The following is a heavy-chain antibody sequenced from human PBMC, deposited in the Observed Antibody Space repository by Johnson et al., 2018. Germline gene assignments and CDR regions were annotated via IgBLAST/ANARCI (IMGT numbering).Heavy chain of an antibody. CDR2: IGTAGDT. Sequence: VQLVESGGGLVQPGGSLKLSCAASGFTFSSYDMHWVRQATGKGLEWVSAIGTAGDTYYPGSVKGRFTISRENAKNSLYLQMNSLRAGDTAVYYCARGSKRSHPLYDAFDIWGQGTMVTVSS. D-gene: IGHD2-2*02. CDR1: GFTFSSYD. CDR3: ARGSKRSHPLYDAFDI. J-gene: IGHJ3*02. V-gene: IGHV3-13*01.